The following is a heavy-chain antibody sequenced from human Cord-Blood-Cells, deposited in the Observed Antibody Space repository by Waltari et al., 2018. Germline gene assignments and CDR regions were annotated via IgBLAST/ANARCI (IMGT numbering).Heavy chain of an antibody. CDR1: GFPFSSYG. J-gene: IGHJ4*02. V-gene: IGHV3-33*01. D-gene: IGHD2-2*01. Sequence: QVQLVESGGGVVQPGRSLRLSCAASGFPFSSYGRHWVRQAPVNGLAWVAVIWYDGSNKYYADSVKGRFTIARDNSKNALYLQMNRLRAEDTVVYYCARESGYWSRTSCCKYFDYWGQGTLVTVSS. CDR3: ARESGYWSRTSCCKYFDY. CDR2: IWYDGSNK.